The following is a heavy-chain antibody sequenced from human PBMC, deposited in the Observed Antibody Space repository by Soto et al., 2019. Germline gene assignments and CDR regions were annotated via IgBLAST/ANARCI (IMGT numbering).Heavy chain of an antibody. CDR3: ARAHPLRFLEWLHYYYGMDV. CDR2: ISYDGSNK. Sequence: PGGSLRLSCAAAGFTFSSYSMHWVRQAPGKGLEWVAVISYDGSNKYYADSVKGRFNISRDNSKNTLYLQMNSLRDEDTAVYSCARAHPLRFLEWLHYYYGMDVWGQGTTVTVSS. D-gene: IGHD3-3*01. J-gene: IGHJ6*02. V-gene: IGHV3-30-3*01. CDR1: GFTFSSYS.